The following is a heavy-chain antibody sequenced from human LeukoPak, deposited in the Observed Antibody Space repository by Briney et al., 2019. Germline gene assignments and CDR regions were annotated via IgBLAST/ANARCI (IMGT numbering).Heavy chain of an antibody. Sequence: ASVKVSCRASGYSFTGYYIHWVRQAPGQGLEWMAWINPNSGDTNFAQKFQGRVTMTRDTSISTVYMELSRLRSDDTAVFFCARGYYDSSDFEYFQHWGQGTLVTVSS. CDR3: ARGYYDSSDFEYFQH. V-gene: IGHV1-2*02. J-gene: IGHJ1*01. CDR2: INPNSGDT. D-gene: IGHD3-22*01. CDR1: GYSFTGYY.